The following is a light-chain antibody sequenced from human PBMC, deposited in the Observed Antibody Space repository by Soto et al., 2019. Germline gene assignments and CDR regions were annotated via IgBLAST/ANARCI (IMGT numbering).Light chain of an antibody. Sequence: DIQMTQSPSSVSASVGDRVSVTCRASQDINSWLTWYQQKPGKVPKVLIYDASNLQTGVPSRFSGSGSGTNFTFTISSLQPEDFATYYCQQYDTLPFNFGPGTKVDIK. CDR3: QQYDTLPFN. CDR1: QDINSW. V-gene: IGKV1-33*01. CDR2: DAS. J-gene: IGKJ3*01.